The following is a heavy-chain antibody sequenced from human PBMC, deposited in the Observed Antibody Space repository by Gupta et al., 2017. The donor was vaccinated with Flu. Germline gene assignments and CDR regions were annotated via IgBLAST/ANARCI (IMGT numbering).Heavy chain of an antibody. V-gene: IGHV3-30*18. J-gene: IGHJ6*03. CDR2: ISHDGRNG. CDR3: TKGAKFSSGIFYFHYYIDV. CDR1: GIVFSNYA. Sequence: QAQLVESGGGVVQPGRSLRLSCEVSGIVFSNYAMHWVRQAPGKGLEWVALISHDGRNGFYADSVKGRFSISRDKAKRTVDLQMNRLRTDDTGVYYCTKGAKFSSGIFYFHYYIDVWGNGTTVTVS. D-gene: IGHD1-26*01.